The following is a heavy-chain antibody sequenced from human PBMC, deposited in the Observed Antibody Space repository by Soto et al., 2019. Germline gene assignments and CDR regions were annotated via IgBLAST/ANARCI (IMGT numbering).Heavy chain of an antibody. Sequence: EVQLLESGGGFVQPGGSLRLSCAASGFTFSMFSLNWVRQAPGKGLEWVSYIGTGSSTKHYADSVKGRFSISRDDAKNSLYLQMNSLRDEDTAVYYCARGWELSNTRFHFDYWGQGTLVTVSS. CDR1: GFTFSMFS. J-gene: IGHJ4*02. D-gene: IGHD1-26*01. V-gene: IGHV3-48*02. CDR2: IGTGSSTK. CDR3: ARGWELSNTRFHFDY.